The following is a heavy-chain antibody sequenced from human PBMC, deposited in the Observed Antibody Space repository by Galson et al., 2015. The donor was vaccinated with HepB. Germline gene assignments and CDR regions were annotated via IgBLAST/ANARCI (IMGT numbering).Heavy chain of an antibody. CDR1: GYTFTSYA. V-gene: IGHV5-10-1*01. J-gene: IGHJ4*02. D-gene: IGHD3-22*01. Sequence: KVSCKASGYTFTSYAMHWVRQAPGQRLEWMGRIDPSDSYTNYSPSFQGHVTISADKSISTAYLQWSSLKASDTAMYYCAREYYYDSSGGYWGQGTLVTVSS. CDR2: IDPSDSYT. CDR3: AREYYYDSSGGY.